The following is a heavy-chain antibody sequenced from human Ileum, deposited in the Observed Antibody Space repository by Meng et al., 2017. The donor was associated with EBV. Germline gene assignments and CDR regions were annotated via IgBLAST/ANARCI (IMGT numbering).Heavy chain of an antibody. CDR3: ARDLRVGGAFDY. CDR1: GASVTSSGYV. V-gene: IGHV4-61*08. CDR2: VNYNGDS. D-gene: IGHD1-26*01. J-gene: IGHJ4*02. Sequence: QVQLTQSGPSLVRPSETLSLTCSVSGASVTSSGYVLSWLRQSPGKGLEWLGYVNYNGDSTYNPSHKSRVTIFIDTSKKQFYLNLSSSTAADTAIYYCARDLRVGGAFDYWGQGTLVTVSS.